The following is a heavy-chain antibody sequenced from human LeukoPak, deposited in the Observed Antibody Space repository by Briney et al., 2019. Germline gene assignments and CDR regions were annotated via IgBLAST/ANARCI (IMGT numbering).Heavy chain of an antibody. CDR3: ATGLKYYGSGNYYPIDY. J-gene: IGHJ4*02. V-gene: IGHV1-24*01. D-gene: IGHD3-10*01. Sequence: ASVKVSCKVSGYTLTELSMHWVRQAPGKGLEWMGGFDPEDGETIYAQKFQGRVTMTEDTSTDTAYMELSSLRSEDTAVYYCATGLKYYGSGNYYPIDYWGQGTLVTVSS. CDR2: FDPEDGET. CDR1: GYTLTELS.